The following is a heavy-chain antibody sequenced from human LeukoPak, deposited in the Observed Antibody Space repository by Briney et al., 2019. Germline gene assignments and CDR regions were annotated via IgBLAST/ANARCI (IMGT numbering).Heavy chain of an antibody. CDR3: ARTWGYCSGGSCYSHWFDP. CDR1: GYTFAGYY. J-gene: IGHJ5*02. Sequence: ASVKVSCKASGYTFAGYYMHWVRQAPGQGLEWMGRINPNSGGTNYAQKFQGRVTMTRDTSISTAYMELSRLRSDDTAVYYCARTWGYCSGGSCYSHWFDPWGQGTLVTVSS. D-gene: IGHD2-15*01. CDR2: INPNSGGT. V-gene: IGHV1-2*06.